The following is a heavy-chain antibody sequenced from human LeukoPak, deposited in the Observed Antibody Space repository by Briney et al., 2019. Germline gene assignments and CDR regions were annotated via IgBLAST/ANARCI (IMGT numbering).Heavy chain of an antibody. CDR3: AKDRAFGVVIHDY. CDR2: ISESGGST. J-gene: IGHJ4*02. V-gene: IGHV3-23*01. CDR1: GFTFSTSA. Sequence: PGGSLRLSCVVSGFTFSTSAMSWVRQAPGKGLEWVSGISESGGSTYYADSVKGRFTGSRDNSKNTLYLQMNSLRAEDTAVYYCAKDRAFGVVIHDYWGQGTLVTVSS. D-gene: IGHD3-3*01.